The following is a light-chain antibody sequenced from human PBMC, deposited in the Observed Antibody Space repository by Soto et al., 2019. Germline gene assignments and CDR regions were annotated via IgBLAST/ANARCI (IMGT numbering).Light chain of an antibody. V-gene: IGKV3-11*01. CDR2: DAS. CDR1: QSVSSY. Sequence: EIVLTQSPGTLSLSPGERATLSCRASQSVSSYLAWYQQKPGQAPRLLIYDASNRATGIPARFSGSGSGTDFTLTISRLEPEDFAVYYCQQRSNWPPLTFGQGTRLEIK. CDR3: QQRSNWPPLT. J-gene: IGKJ5*01.